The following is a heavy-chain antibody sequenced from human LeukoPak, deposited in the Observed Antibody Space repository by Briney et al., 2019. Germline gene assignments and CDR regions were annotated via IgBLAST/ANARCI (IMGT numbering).Heavy chain of an antibody. V-gene: IGHV3-21*01. CDR2: ISSSSSYI. CDR3: ARDQIRGIAVAKRYYYYYMDV. Sequence: GGSLRLSCAASGFTFSSYSMNWVRQAPGKGLEWVSSISSSSSYIYYADSVKGRFTISRDNAKNSLYLQMNSLRAEDTAVYYCARDQIRGIAVAKRYYYYYMDVWGKGTTVTVSS. CDR1: GFTFSSYS. D-gene: IGHD6-19*01. J-gene: IGHJ6*03.